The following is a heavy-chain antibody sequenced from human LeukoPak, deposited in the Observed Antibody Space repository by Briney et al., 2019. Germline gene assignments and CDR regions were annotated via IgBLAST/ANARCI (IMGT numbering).Heavy chain of an antibody. CDR1: GFIFNTNG. J-gene: IGHJ4*02. Sequence: GGSLRLFCAISGFIFNTNGMNWVRQSPGKGLEWLATIAGGDESTYYADSVKGRFAISRDNSKNTVFLHMNRLRVEDTAVYYCARGVYWSLDYWGQGTPVTVSS. V-gene: IGHV3-23*01. CDR2: IAGGDEST. CDR3: ARGVYWSLDY. D-gene: IGHD1-1*01.